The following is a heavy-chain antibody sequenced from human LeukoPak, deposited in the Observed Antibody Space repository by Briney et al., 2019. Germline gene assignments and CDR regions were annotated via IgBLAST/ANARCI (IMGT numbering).Heavy chain of an antibody. CDR1: GYSISSGYY. Sequence: KPSETLSLTCSVSGYSISSGYYWGWIRQPPGRGLEWIGSIYYTGGTLYNPSLKSRVSMSVDTSTNQFSLKLTSVTAADTAVYYCARDEWGSSSDVLDYWGQGTLVTVSS. CDR2: IYYTGGT. V-gene: IGHV4-38-2*02. CDR3: ARDEWGSSSDVLDY. D-gene: IGHD6-13*01. J-gene: IGHJ4*02.